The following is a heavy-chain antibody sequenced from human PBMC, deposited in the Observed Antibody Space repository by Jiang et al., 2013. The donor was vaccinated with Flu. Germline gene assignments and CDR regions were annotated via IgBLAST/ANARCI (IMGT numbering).Heavy chain of an antibody. Sequence: SGYYWSWIRQPPGKGLEWIGYIYYSGSTNYNPSLKSRVTISVDTSKNQFSLKLSSVTAADTAVYYCARDRGSGWYGYFQHWGQGTLVTVSS. CDR2: IYYSGST. D-gene: IGHD6-19*01. V-gene: IGHV4-59*01. J-gene: IGHJ1*01. CDR3: ARDRGSGWYGYFQH. CDR1: SGYY.